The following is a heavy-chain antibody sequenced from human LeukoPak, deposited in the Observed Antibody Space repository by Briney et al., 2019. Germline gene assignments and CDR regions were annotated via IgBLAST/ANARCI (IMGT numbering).Heavy chain of an antibody. CDR2: IYYSGST. CDR1: GGSISSGGYY. D-gene: IGHD3-10*01. CDR3: ARAQRVLLWFGELFGWFDP. V-gene: IGHV4-31*03. Sequence: PSETLSLTCTVSGGSISSGGYYWSWIRQHPGKGLEWIGYIYYSGSTYYNPSLKSRVTISVDTSKNQFSLRLSSVTAADTAVYYCARAQRVLLWFGELFGWFDPWGQGTLVTVSS. J-gene: IGHJ5*02.